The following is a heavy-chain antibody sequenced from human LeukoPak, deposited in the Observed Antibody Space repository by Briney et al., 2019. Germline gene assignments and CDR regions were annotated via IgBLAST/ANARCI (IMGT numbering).Heavy chain of an antibody. CDR2: IYYSGST. CDR3: ARSSGRNYYYYMDV. V-gene: IGHV4-59*01. J-gene: IGHJ6*03. CDR1: GGSISSYY. Sequence: SETLSLTCTVSGGSISSYYWSWIRQPPGKGLEWIGYIYYSGSTNYNPSLKSRVTISVDTSKNQFSLKLSSVTAADTAVYYCARSSGRNYYYYMDVWGKGTTVTVSS. D-gene: IGHD3-10*01.